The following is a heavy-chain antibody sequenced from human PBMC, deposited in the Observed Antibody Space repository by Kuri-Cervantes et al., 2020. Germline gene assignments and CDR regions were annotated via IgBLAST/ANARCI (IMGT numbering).Heavy chain of an antibody. J-gene: IGHJ6*02. D-gene: IGHD3-10*01. CDR3: ARARWFGELFHQKSYGMDV. V-gene: IGHV3-30-3*01. Sequence: GGSLRLSCAASGFTFSSYAMHWVRQAPGKGLEWVAVISYDGSSKNYADSVKGRFSISRDNSKNTLYLQMNSLRAEDTAVYYCARARWFGELFHQKSYGMDVWGQGTTVTVSS. CDR1: GFTFSSYA. CDR2: ISYDGSSK.